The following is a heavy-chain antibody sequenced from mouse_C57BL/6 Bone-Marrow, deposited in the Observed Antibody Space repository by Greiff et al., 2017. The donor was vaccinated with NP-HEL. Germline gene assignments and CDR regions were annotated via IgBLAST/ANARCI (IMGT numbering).Heavy chain of an antibody. CDR3: APWWTGVAY. J-gene: IGHJ3*01. Sequence: EVQLMESGAELVKPGASVKLSCTASGYNITDYYMHWVKQRTEQGLEWIGRIDPEDGYTKYAPKFQGKATITADTSSNTAYLQLSSLTSEDTAVYDCAPWWTGVAYWGQGTLVTVSA. V-gene: IGHV14-2*01. CDR2: IDPEDGYT. D-gene: IGHD1-1*02. CDR1: GYNITDYY.